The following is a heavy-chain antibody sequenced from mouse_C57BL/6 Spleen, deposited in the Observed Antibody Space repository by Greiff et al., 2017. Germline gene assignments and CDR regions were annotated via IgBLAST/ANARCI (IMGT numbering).Heavy chain of an antibody. CDR3: ARTGYGSSYWYCDV. V-gene: IGHV1-62-3*01. CDR1: GYTFTSYW. CDR2: IDPDSGGT. D-gene: IGHD1-1*01. J-gene: IGHJ1*03. Sequence: QVQLKQPGAELVKPGASVKLSCKASGYTFTSYWIRWVKQRPGRGLEWIGRIDPDSGGTKYNEKFKSKATLTVDKPSSTAYMQLSSLTSEDSAVYYCARTGYGSSYWYCDVWGTGTTVTVSS.